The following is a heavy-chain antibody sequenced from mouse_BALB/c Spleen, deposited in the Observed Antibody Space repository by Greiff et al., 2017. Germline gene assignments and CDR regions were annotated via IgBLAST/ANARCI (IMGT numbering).Heavy chain of an antibody. CDR2: ISTYYGDA. D-gene: IGHD2-2*01. J-gene: IGHJ2*01. V-gene: IGHV1S137*01. CDR1: GYTFTDYA. CDR3: AVPNGYHTLDY. Sequence: QVQLQQSGAELVRPGVSVKISCKGSGYTFTDYAMHWVKQSHAKSLEWIGVISTYYGDASYNQKFKGKATMTVDKSSSTAYMELARLTSEDSAIYYCAVPNGYHTLDYWGQGTTLTVSS.